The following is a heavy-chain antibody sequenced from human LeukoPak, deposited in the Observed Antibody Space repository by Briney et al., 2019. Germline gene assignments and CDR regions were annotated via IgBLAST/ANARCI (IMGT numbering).Heavy chain of an antibody. CDR3: AKGYGILTSYSPPHD. CDR1: GFTFKIYN. CDR2: ISSRSSHI. V-gene: IGHV3-21*01. D-gene: IGHD3-9*01. Sequence: SGGSQRLSCAASGFTFKIYNMNWVRQAPGKGLEWVSSISSRSSHINYADSVKGRFTISRGDAKNSLYLQMNSLRAEDTAVYYCAKGYGILTSYSPPHDWGQGTLVTVSS. J-gene: IGHJ4*02.